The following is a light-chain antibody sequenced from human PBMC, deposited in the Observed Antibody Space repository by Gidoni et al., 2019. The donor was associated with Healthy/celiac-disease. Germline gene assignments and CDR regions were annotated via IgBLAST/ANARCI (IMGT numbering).Light chain of an antibody. V-gene: IGLV2-23*02. CDR1: SSDVGSYNL. CDR2: EVN. J-gene: IGLJ2*01. Sequence: QSALTQPSSVSGSPAQSITISCTVTSSDVGSYNLVSWYQQHPGKSPKLMIYEVNKRPSGVSNRFSGSKSGNTASLTTAGLQAEDDADYYCCSEAGSSTFVVFGGGTKLTVL. CDR3: CSEAGSSTFVV.